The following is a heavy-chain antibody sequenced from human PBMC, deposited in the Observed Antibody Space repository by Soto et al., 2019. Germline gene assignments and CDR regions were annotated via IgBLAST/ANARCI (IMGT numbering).Heavy chain of an antibody. D-gene: IGHD4-17*01. Sequence: QVRLVQSGAEVKKPGASVKVSCKVSGYTLNEVAMHWVRQAPGKGLEWLGGFDPDEAETIYAQHFQGRDTMTEDTSTDTVYMELSSLRSEDTALYFCTAYHGDYNFDHWGQGTLVTVSS. CDR2: FDPDEAET. CDR1: GYTLNEVA. V-gene: IGHV1-24*01. CDR3: TAYHGDYNFDH. J-gene: IGHJ5*02.